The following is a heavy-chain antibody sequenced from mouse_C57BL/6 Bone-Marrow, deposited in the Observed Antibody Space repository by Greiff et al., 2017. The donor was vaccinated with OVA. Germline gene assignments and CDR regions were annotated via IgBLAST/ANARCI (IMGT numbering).Heavy chain of an antibody. Sequence: VQLQQSGAELVRPGASVKLSCTASGFNIKDDYMHWVKQRPEQGLEWIGWIDPENGDTEYASKFQGKATITADTSSNTAYLQLSSLTSEDTAVYYCTTPYDYDYWGQGTNLTVSS. V-gene: IGHV14-4*01. CDR2: IDPENGDT. CDR3: TTPYDYDY. J-gene: IGHJ2*01. D-gene: IGHD2-4*01. CDR1: GFNIKDDY.